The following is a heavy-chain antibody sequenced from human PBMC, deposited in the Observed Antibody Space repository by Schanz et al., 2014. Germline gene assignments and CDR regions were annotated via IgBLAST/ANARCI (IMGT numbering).Heavy chain of an antibody. V-gene: IGHV3-11*06. Sequence: VQLGESGGTLVKPGGSLRLSCVVSGFTFSDYYMSWIRQAPGKGLEWVSYISSSSIYTNYADSVKGRFTISRDNAKNSLYLQMNSLRAEDTAVYYCAREGEWGYDPPRHWGQGTLVTVSS. D-gene: IGHD5-12*01. CDR3: AREGEWGYDPPRH. CDR2: ISSSSIYT. CDR1: GFTFSDYY. J-gene: IGHJ4*02.